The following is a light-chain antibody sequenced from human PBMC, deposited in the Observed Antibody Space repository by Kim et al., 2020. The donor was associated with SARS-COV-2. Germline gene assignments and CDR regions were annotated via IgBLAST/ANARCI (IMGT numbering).Light chain of an antibody. V-gene: IGLV6-57*03. CDR3: QSYDSSNPVV. CDR1: RGSIASSY. CDR2: EDN. J-gene: IGLJ2*01. Sequence: KTVTLSCTRRRGSIASSYVQWYQQRPGSAPTTVIYEDNQSPSGVPDRFSGSIDSSSNSASLTISGLKTEDEADYYCQSYDSSNPVVFGGGTQLTVL.